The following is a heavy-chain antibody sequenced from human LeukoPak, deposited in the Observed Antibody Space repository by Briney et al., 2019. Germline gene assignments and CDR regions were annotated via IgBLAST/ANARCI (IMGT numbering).Heavy chain of an antibody. CDR1: GYTFTSYD. CDR3: ARGLYSGYDYYYYYYMDV. J-gene: IGHJ6*03. D-gene: IGHD5-12*01. CDR2: MNPSSGNT. Sequence: ASVKVSCKASGYTFTSYDINWVRQATGQGLEWMGWMNPSSGNTGYAQKFQGRVTMTRNTSISTAYMELSSLRSEDTAVYYCARGLYSGYDYYYYYYMDVWGKGTTVTISS. V-gene: IGHV1-8*01.